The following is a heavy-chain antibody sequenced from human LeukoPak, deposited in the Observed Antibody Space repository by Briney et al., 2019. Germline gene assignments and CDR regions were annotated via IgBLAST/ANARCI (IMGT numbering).Heavy chain of an antibody. CDR1: GFTFSSYG. CDR3: AKQLGYCSDGSCYFPY. V-gene: IGHV3-33*06. D-gene: IGHD2-15*01. Sequence: GGSLRLSCAASGFTFSSYGMHWVRQAPGKGLEWVAVIWYDGSNKYYADSVKGRFTISRDNSKSTLCLQMNSLRAEDTTVYYCAKQLGYCSDGSCYFPYWGQGTLVTVSS. CDR2: IWYDGSNK. J-gene: IGHJ4*02.